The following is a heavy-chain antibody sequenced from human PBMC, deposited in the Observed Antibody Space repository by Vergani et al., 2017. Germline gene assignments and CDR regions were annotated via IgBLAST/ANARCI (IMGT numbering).Heavy chain of an antibody. D-gene: IGHD3-3*01. J-gene: IGHJ6*03. V-gene: IGHV3-23*03. CDR3: AKDGPYYDFWSGYYRYYYYMDV. Sequence: EVQLLESGGGLVQPGGSLRLSCAASGFTFSSYAMSWVRQAPGKGLEWVSVIYSGGSSTYYADSVKGRFTISRDNSKNTLYLQMNSLRAEDTAVYYSAKDGPYYDFWSGYYRYYYYMDVWGKGTTVTVSS. CDR2: IYSGGSST. CDR1: GFTFSSYA.